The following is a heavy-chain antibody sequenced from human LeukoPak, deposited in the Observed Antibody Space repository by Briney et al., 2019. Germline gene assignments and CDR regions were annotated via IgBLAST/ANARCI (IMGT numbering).Heavy chain of an antibody. CDR3: ARLLRLGAFDI. CDR1: GGSISSGGYS. Sequence: SETLSLTCAVSGGSISSGGYSWSWIRQPPGKGLEWIGYIYHSGSTYYNPSLKSRVTISVDRSKNQFSLKLSSVTAADTAVYYCARLLRLGAFDIWGQGTMVTVSP. CDR2: IYHSGST. D-gene: IGHD5-12*01. V-gene: IGHV4-30-2*01. J-gene: IGHJ3*02.